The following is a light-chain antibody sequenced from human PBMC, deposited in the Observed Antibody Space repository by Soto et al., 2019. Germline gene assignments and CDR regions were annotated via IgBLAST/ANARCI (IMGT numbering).Light chain of an antibody. Sequence: QSVLTQPPSVSGAPGQRVTISCTGSSSNFGAGYDVHWYQQLPGTAPKLIIYGNNNRPSGVPDRFSGSRSGTSASLAITGLQAEDEADYYCQSYDSSLSGSVFGGGTKLTVL. CDR2: GNN. CDR1: SSNFGAGYD. V-gene: IGLV1-40*01. CDR3: QSYDSSLSGSV. J-gene: IGLJ2*01.